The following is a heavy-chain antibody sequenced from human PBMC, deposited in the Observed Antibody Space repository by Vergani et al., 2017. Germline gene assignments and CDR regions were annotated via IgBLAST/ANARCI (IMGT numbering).Heavy chain of an antibody. CDR2: IYHSGST. Sequence: QVQLQESGPGLVKPSGTLSLTCAVSGGSISSSNWWSWVRQPPGKGLEWIGAIYHSGSTNYNPSLKSRVTISVDKSKNQFSLKLSSVTAADTAVYYCASLYSSSLRGXFDPWGQGTLVTVSS. CDR3: ASLYSSSLRGXFDP. D-gene: IGHD6-6*01. J-gene: IGHJ5*02. CDR1: GGSISSSNW. V-gene: IGHV4-4*02.